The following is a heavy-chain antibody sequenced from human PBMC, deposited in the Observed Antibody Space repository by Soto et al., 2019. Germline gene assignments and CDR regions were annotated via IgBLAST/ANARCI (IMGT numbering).Heavy chain of an antibody. D-gene: IGHD6-13*01. CDR3: ARAVVPGSSWSWFDY. Sequence: SETLSLTCAVYDGSFSGYYWSWIRQPPGKGLEWIGEINHSGSTNYNPSLKSRVTISVDTSKNQFSLKLSSVTAADTAVYYCARAVVPGSSWSWFDYWGQGTLVTVSS. J-gene: IGHJ4*02. CDR2: INHSGST. V-gene: IGHV4-34*01. CDR1: DGSFSGYY.